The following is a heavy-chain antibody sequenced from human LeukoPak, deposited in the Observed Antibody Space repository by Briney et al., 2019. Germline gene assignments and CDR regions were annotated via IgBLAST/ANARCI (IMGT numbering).Heavy chain of an antibody. V-gene: IGHV3-74*01. CDR2: ITSDGSNT. Sequence: GGSLRLSCAASGFTFSDYWIHWVRQVPGKGLLGVSRITSDGSNTRYADSVRGRFTISRDNAKNMVHLQMSSLRAEDTAVYYCARDAGAGTPFDYWGQRTLVTVSS. CDR3: ARDAGAGTPFDY. J-gene: IGHJ4*02. D-gene: IGHD3-10*01. CDR1: GFTFSDYW.